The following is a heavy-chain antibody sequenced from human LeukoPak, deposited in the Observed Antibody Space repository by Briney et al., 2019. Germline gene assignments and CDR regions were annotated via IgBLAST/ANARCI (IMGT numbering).Heavy chain of an antibody. CDR1: GGSISSFY. D-gene: IGHD3-3*01. CDR2: IHYSGST. J-gene: IGHJ4*02. V-gene: IGHV4-59*01. Sequence: SETLSLTCTVSGGSISSFYWSWIRQPPGKGLEWIGFIHYSGSTKYNPSLESRVTISVDTSKNQFSLNLTSVTAADTAVYYCARDLELERDRWNYFESWGQGTLVTVSS. CDR3: ARDLELERDRWNYFES.